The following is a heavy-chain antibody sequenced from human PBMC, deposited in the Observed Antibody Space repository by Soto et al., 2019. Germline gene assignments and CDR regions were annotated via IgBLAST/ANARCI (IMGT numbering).Heavy chain of an antibody. J-gene: IGHJ4*02. CDR1: GYTFTSYG. V-gene: IGHV1-18*01. CDR3: ARSCSGGSCYSRTYDY. D-gene: IGHD2-15*01. Sequence: QVQLVQSGAEVKNPGASVKVSCKASGYTFTSYGISWVRQPPGQGLEWMGWISAYNGNTNYAQKLQGRVTMTTDTSTSTAYMELRSLRSDDTAVYYCARSCSGGSCYSRTYDYWGQGTLVTVSS. CDR2: ISAYNGNT.